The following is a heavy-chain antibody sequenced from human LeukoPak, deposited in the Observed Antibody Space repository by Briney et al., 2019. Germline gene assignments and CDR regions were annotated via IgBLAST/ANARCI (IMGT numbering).Heavy chain of an antibody. D-gene: IGHD4-17*01. V-gene: IGHV7-4-1*02. CDR1: GYTFANYA. Sequence: ASVKVSCKASGYTFANYAMNWVRQAPGQGLEWMGWINTNTGNPTYAQGFTGRFVFSLDTSVSTAYLQISSLKAEDTAVYYCARAVGDTVTLYYFDYWGQGTLVTVSS. CDR3: ARAVGDTVTLYYFDY. J-gene: IGHJ4*02. CDR2: INTNTGNP.